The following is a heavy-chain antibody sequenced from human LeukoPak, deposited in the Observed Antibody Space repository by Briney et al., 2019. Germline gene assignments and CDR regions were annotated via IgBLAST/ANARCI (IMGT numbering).Heavy chain of an antibody. CDR3: ARGSGYYCDY. CDR1: GGSISSGGYS. CDR2: IYHSGST. Sequence: SETLSLTCAVSGGSISSGGYSWSWIRQPPGEGLERIGYIYHSGSTYYNPSLKSRVTISVDRSKNQFSLKLSSVTAADTAVYYCARGSGYYCDYWGQGTLVTVSS. D-gene: IGHD3-22*01. J-gene: IGHJ4*02. V-gene: IGHV4-30-2*01.